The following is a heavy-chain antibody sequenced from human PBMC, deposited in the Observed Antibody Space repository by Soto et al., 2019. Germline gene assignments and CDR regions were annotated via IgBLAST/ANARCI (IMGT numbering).Heavy chain of an antibody. Sequence: GASVKVCWEKSRDAITSDGMSWVRQATGQGLEWMGWISAYNGNTNYAQKLQGRVTMTTDTSTSTAYMELRSLRSDDTAVYYCARDVRDIVATFDYWGQGTLVTVSS. J-gene: IGHJ4*02. CDR1: RDAITSDG. CDR2: ISAYNGNT. D-gene: IGHD5-12*01. CDR3: ARDVRDIVATFDY. V-gene: IGHV1-18*04.